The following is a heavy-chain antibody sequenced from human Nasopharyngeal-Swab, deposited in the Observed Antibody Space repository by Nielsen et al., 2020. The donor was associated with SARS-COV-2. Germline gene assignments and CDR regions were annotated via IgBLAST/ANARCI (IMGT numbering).Heavy chain of an antibody. CDR3: ARDGAAFSKYYYDSSGPTRPYGMDV. V-gene: IGHV3-53*01. CDR1: GFTFSSYA. Sequence: GESLKISCAASGFTFSSYAMHWVRQAPGKGLEWVAVIYSGGSTYYADSVKGRFTISRDNSKNTLYLQMNSLRAEDTAVYYCARDGAAFSKYYYDSSGPTRPYGMDVWGQGTTVTVSS. CDR2: IYSGGST. J-gene: IGHJ6*02. D-gene: IGHD3-22*01.